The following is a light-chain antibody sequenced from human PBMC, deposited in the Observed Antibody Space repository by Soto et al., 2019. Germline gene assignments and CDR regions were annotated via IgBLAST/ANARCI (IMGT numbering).Light chain of an antibody. J-gene: IGKJ1*01. V-gene: IGKV3-20*01. CDR2: GAS. CDR1: QSVSNSN. CDR3: QQYNTWPRT. Sequence: EIVLTQSPGTLSLSPGGRATLSCRASQSVSNSNLAWYQQKPGQGPRLLIYGASSRATGIPDRFSGGGSGTEFTLTISSLQSEDFAIYFCQQYNTWPRTFGKGTKV.